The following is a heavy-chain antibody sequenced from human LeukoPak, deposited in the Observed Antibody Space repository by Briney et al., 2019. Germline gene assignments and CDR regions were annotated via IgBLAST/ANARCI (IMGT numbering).Heavy chain of an antibody. D-gene: IGHD6-13*01. J-gene: IGHJ4*02. V-gene: IGHV3-23*01. CDR3: AKNIAAPTTPFDY. CDR2: ISGSGGTS. Sequence: PGGSLRLSCAASGFTFSTYPMNRVRQAPGKGLEWVSGISGSGGTSYYADSVKGRFTISRDNSNNTLYLQMNYLRAEDTALYYCAKNIAAPTTPFDYWGQGTLVTVSS. CDR1: GFTFSTYP.